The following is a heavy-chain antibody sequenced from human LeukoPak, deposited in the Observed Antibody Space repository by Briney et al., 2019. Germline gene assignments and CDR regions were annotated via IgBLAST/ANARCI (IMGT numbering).Heavy chain of an antibody. V-gene: IGHV3-15*01. Sequence: GGSLRLSCAASGFTFTNAWMSWVRQAPGKGLGWVGRIKSKTDGGTTDYAAPVKGRFTISRDDSKNTLYMQMNSLKNEETAVYYCTAQDSALGYWGQGTLVTVSS. CDR2: IKSKTDGGTT. J-gene: IGHJ4*02. CDR1: GFTFTNAW. D-gene: IGHD1-26*01. CDR3: TAQDSALGY.